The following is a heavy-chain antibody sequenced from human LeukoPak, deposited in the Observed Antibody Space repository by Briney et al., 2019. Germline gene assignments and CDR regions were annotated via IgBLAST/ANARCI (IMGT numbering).Heavy chain of an antibody. CDR2: IYYSGST. CDR1: GGSISSYY. V-gene: IGHV4-59*01. D-gene: IGHD6-13*01. Sequence: SETLSLTCTVSGGSISSYYWSWIRQPPGKGLEWIGYIYYSGSTYYNPSLKSRVTISVDTSKNQFSLKLSSVTAADTAVYYCARLGPYSSSWYYFDYWGQGTLVIVSS. CDR3: ARLGPYSSSWYYFDY. J-gene: IGHJ4*02.